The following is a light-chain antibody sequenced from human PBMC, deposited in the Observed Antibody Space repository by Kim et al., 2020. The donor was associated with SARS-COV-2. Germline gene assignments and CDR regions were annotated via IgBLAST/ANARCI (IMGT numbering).Light chain of an antibody. V-gene: IGKV4-1*01. CDR3: QQYYSTPPT. J-gene: IGKJ1*01. CDR1: QSVLYSSNNNKNY. Sequence: DIVMTQSPDSLAVSLGERATINCKSSQSVLYSSNNNKNYLDWYQQKPGQPPKLLIYWASTRESGVPDRFSGSGSGTDFTLTISSLQAEDVAVYYCQQYYSTPPTFGQGTKVDIK. CDR2: WAS.